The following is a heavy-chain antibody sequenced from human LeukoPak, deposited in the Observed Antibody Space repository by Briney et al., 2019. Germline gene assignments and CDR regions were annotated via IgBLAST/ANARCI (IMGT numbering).Heavy chain of an antibody. CDR3: ARDTLLYADSPDAFDM. V-gene: IGHV3-23*01. D-gene: IGHD4-17*01. Sequence: QPGGSLRLSCAASGFNFGSYSMTWVRQAPGKGLEWVSVISADSAATFYADSVKGRFTISRDNAKKSLYLQMNSLRDEDTAVYYCARDTLLYADSPDAFDMWGQGTMVTVSS. J-gene: IGHJ3*02. CDR1: GFNFGSYS. CDR2: ISADSAAT.